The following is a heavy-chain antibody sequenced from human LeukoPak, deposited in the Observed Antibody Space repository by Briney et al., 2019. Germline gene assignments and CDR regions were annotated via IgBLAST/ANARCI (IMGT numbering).Heavy chain of an antibody. D-gene: IGHD6-6*01. CDR2: IWYDGSNK. J-gene: IGHJ3*02. Sequence: GGSLRLSCAASGFTFSSYGMHWVRQAPGKGLEWVAVIWYDGSNKYYADSVKGRFTISRDNSKNTLYLQMNSLIAEDTAVYYCARDSSSSSLPGYAFDIWGQGTMVTVSS. CDR3: ARDSSSSSLPGYAFDI. CDR1: GFTFSSYG. V-gene: IGHV3-33*01.